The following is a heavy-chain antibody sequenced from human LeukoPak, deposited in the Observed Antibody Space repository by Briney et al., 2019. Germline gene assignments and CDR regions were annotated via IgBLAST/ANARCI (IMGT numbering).Heavy chain of an antibody. D-gene: IGHD2-8*02. Sequence: QAGGSLRLSCAASGFTFSSYWMSWVRQAPGKGLEWVANIKQDGSEKYYVDSVKGRFTNSRDNAKNSLYLQMNSLRAEDTAVYYCAREAWWPGYYGMDVWGQGTTVTVSS. CDR1: GFTFSSYW. V-gene: IGHV3-7*01. J-gene: IGHJ6*02. CDR3: AREAWWPGYYGMDV. CDR2: IKQDGSEK.